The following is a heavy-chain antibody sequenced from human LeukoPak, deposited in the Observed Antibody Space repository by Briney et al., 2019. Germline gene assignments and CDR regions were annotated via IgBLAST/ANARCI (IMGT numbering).Heavy chain of an antibody. J-gene: IGHJ4*02. D-gene: IGHD7-27*01. V-gene: IGHV4-59*10. CDR1: GGSFSGYY. Sequence: PSETLPLTCAVYGGSFSGYYWSWIRQPAGKGLEWIGRIYTSGSANYNPSLKSRVTVSVDTSKNQISLNLTSVTAADTAVYYCARGPSWGSAYFDYWGQGTLVAVSS. CDR3: ARGPSWGSAYFDY. CDR2: IYTSGSA.